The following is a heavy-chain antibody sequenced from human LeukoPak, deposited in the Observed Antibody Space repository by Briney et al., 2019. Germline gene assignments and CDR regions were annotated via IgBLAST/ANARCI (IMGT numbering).Heavy chain of an antibody. V-gene: IGHV1-69*04. CDR1: GGTFSSYA. CDR2: IIPILGIA. J-gene: IGHJ4*02. CDR3: ARDLVAAAGTTLFDY. Sequence: SVKVSCKASGGTFSSYAISWVRQAPGQGLEWMGRIIPILGIANYAQKFQGRVTITADKSTSTAYMELSSLRSEDTAVYYCARDLVAAAGTTLFDYWGQGTLVTVSS. D-gene: IGHD6-13*01.